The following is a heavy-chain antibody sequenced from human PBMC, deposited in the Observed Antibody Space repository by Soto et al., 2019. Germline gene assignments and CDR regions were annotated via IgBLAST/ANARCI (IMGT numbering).Heavy chain of an antibody. CDR3: ARGCSSASCYTGFDP. V-gene: IGHV4-30-2*01. CDR1: GGSISSGPYS. D-gene: IGHD2-2*02. CDR2: IYYSGKT. Sequence: SETLSLTCTVSGGSISSGPYSWTWIRQPPGKGLEWLGYIYYSGKTDYNPSLRSRVSTSVDRSNNQFSLILTSVTAADSAVYFCARGCSSASCYTGFDPWGQGTLVTVSS. J-gene: IGHJ5*02.